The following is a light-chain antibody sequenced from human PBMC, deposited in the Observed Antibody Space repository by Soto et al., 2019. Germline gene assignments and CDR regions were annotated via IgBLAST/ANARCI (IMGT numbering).Light chain of an antibody. CDR2: DAS. CDR1: QSIGRF. J-gene: IGKJ1*01. CDR3: QQCYMGWT. Sequence: DIQMTQSPSTLSASVGDRVTITCRASQSIGRFLAWYQHQPGKAPKLLIYDASTLESGVPSRFSGNGSGTEFNFSITSLQPEDFGTYYCQQCYMGWTFGQGTKVDFK. V-gene: IGKV1-5*01.